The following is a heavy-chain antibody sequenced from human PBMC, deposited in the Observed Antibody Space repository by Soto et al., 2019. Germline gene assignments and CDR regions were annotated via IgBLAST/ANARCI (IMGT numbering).Heavy chain of an antibody. CDR2: IQYNGYS. J-gene: IGHJ6*02. D-gene: IGHD3-10*01. Sequence: QVQLQESGPGLVKPSETLSLTCTVSGGSITNYYCGWFRQPPGKGLEWIGYIQYNGYSAYNLSLKRRVSVSMDTSKTQFSVMRAPVPATDTAVYYYSGHGFGRLHGLVDVWGQGTTVIVSS. CDR3: SGHGFGRLHGLVDV. V-gene: IGHV4-59*08. CDR1: GGSITNYY.